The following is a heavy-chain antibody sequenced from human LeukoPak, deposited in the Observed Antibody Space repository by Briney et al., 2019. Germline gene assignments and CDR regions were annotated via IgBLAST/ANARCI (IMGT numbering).Heavy chain of an antibody. V-gene: IGHV3-74*01. CDR2: INSDGSST. CDR3: ARGGFWSGYNWFDP. J-gene: IGHJ5*02. CDR1: GFTFSSYW. D-gene: IGHD3-3*01. Sequence: GGSLRLSCAASGFTFSSYWMHWVHQAPGKGLVWVSRINSDGSSTSYADSVKGRFTISRDNAKNTLYPQMNSLRAEDTAVYYCARGGFWSGYNWFDPWGQGTLVTVSS.